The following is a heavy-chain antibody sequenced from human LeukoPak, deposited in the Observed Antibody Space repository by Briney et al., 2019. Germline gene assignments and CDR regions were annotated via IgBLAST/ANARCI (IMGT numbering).Heavy chain of an antibody. CDR3: ARGVAYSSPLWH. V-gene: IGHV3-30*03. J-gene: IGHJ4*02. D-gene: IGHD6-13*01. Sequence: GGSLRLSCAASGFTFSSYGMHWVREAPGKGLEWVAVISYDGSNKYYADSVKGRFTISRDNSKNTLYLQMNSLRAEDTAVYYCARGVAYSSPLWHWGQGTLVTVSS. CDR2: ISYDGSNK. CDR1: GFTFSSYG.